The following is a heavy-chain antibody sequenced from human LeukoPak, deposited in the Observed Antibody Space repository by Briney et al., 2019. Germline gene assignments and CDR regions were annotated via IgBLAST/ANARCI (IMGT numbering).Heavy chain of an antibody. Sequence: SVKVSCKASGGTFSSYAISWVRQAPGQGLEWMGGIIPIFGTANYAQKFQGRVTITADESTSTAYMELSSLRSEDTAVYYCASFVLRFLEWFEYYFDYWGQGTLVTVSS. D-gene: IGHD3-3*01. J-gene: IGHJ4*02. CDR2: IIPIFGTA. CDR3: ASFVLRFLEWFEYYFDY. CDR1: GGTFSSYA. V-gene: IGHV1-69*01.